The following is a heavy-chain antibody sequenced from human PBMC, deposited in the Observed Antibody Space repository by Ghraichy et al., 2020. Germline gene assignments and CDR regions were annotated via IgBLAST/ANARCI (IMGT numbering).Heavy chain of an antibody. J-gene: IGHJ4*02. Sequence: GGSLRLSCAASGFTFSSFWMSWVRQAPGKGLEWVANINQDGSEKYFVDSVKGRFTISRDNAKNSLYLQVNNLRAEDTAVYYCATGGIQPWSAGFLDYWGQGTLVTVSS. CDR1: GFTFSSFW. CDR3: ATGGIQPWSAGFLDY. V-gene: IGHV3-7*03. CDR2: INQDGSEK. D-gene: IGHD5-18*01.